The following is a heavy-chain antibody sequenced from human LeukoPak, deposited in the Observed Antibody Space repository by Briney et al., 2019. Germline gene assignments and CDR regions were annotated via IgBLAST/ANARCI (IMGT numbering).Heavy chain of an antibody. J-gene: IGHJ3*02. V-gene: IGHV3-11*01. CDR1: GFTFSDYY. D-gene: IGHD3-22*01. CDR2: ISSSGSTI. Sequence: GGSLRLSCAASGFTFSDYYMSWIRQAPGKGLEWVSYISSSGSTIYYADSVKGRFTISRDNAKNSLYLQMNSLRAEDTAVYYCASRGNYYDSSGYPRHDAFDIWGQGTMVTVSS. CDR3: ASRGNYYDSSGYPRHDAFDI.